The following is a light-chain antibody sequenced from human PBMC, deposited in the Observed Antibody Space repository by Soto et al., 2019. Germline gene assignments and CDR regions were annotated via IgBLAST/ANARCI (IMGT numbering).Light chain of an antibody. CDR3: QQFGSSPGT. J-gene: IGKJ1*01. Sequence: EIVLTQSSGTLSLSPGERATLTCRASQSVSRSYLGWYQQKPGQAPMLLIYGASSRPTGIPARFSGSGSGTDFTLTISRLEPEDFAVYYCQQFGSSPGTFGQGTKVEIK. CDR2: GAS. CDR1: QSVSRSY. V-gene: IGKV3-20*01.